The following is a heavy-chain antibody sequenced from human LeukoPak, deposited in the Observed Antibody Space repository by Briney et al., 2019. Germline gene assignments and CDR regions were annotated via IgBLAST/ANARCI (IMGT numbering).Heavy chain of an antibody. CDR3: ARHGGRNYYYFDY. CDR2: IYYSGST. Sequence: KPSETLSLTCTVSGGSISSSSYYWGWIRQPPGKGLEWIGSIYYSGSTNYNPSLKSRVTISVDTSKNQFSLKLSSVTAADTAVYYCARHGGRNYYYFDYWGQGTLVTVSS. D-gene: IGHD3-10*01. J-gene: IGHJ4*02. V-gene: IGHV4-39*01. CDR1: GGSISSSSYY.